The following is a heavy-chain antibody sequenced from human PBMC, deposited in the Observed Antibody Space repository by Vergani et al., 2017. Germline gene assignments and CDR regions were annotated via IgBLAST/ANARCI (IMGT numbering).Heavy chain of an antibody. CDR3: ARDHSPDYDFWSGYYPYWYFDL. CDR1: GGSISSYY. CDR2: IYYSGST. D-gene: IGHD3-3*01. Sequence: QVQLQESGPGLVKPSETLSLTCTVSGGSISSYYWSWIRQPPGKGLEWIGYIYYSGSTNYNPSLKSRVTISVDTSKNQFSLKLSSVTAADTAVYYCARDHSPDYDFWSGYYPYWYFDLWGRGTLVTVSS. J-gene: IGHJ2*01. V-gene: IGHV4-59*01.